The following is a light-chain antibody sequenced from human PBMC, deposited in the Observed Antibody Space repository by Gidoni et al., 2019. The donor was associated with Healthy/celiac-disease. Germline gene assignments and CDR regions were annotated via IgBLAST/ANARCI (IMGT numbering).Light chain of an antibody. Sequence: DRQMPKSPSSLSASVGDRVTITSRAIQSISSYLNWYQQKPGNAPKLLIYAASSLQSGVPSRFSGSGSGTDFTLTISSLQPEDFATYYCQQSYSTPWTFGQGTKVEIK. CDR2: AAS. CDR1: QSISSY. V-gene: IGKV1-39*01. CDR3: QQSYSTPWT. J-gene: IGKJ1*01.